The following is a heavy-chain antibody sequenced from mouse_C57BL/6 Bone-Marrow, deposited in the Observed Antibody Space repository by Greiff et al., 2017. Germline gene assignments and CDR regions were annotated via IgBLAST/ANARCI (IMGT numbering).Heavy chain of an antibody. D-gene: IGHD3-2*02. V-gene: IGHV1-82*01. Sequence: VKLMESGPELVKPGASVKISCKASGYAFSSSWMNWVKQRPGKGLEWIGRIYPGDGDTNYNGKFKGKATLTADKSSSTAYMQLSSLTSEDSAVYFCARRYSSGLHFDYWGQGTTLTVSS. CDR3: ARRYSSGLHFDY. CDR1: GYAFSSSW. J-gene: IGHJ2*01. CDR2: IYPGDGDT.